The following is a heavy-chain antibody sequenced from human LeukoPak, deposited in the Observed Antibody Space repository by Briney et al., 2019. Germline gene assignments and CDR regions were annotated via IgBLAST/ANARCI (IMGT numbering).Heavy chain of an antibody. CDR2: ISASGGTT. CDR3: AKEPREYCSSSACPNWLDP. D-gene: IGHD2/OR15-2a*01. CDR1: GFTFRTYA. Sequence: GGSLRLSCAASGFTFRTYAMSWVRQAPGKGLEWVSAISASGGTTYYADSVRGRFTISRDNSENTLYLQMNSLRVEDTAVYYCAKEPREYCSSSACPNWLDPWGQGALVTVS. V-gene: IGHV3-23*01. J-gene: IGHJ5*02.